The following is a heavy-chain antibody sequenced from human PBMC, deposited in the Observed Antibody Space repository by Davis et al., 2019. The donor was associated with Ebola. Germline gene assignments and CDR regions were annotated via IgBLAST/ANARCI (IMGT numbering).Heavy chain of an antibody. Sequence: SEPLSLTCAGYGGYFSGNYCSWVRQPPGTGLEWIGEIDHSGRTNYNPSLKSRVTISIDTSKNQLSLKLSSVTAADTAFYYCVRGGTYSDFWSDDQWGQGTQVTVSS. V-gene: IGHV4-34*01. CDR3: VRGGTYSDFWSDDQ. CDR1: GGYFSGNY. CDR2: IDHSGRT. D-gene: IGHD3-3*01. J-gene: IGHJ4*02.